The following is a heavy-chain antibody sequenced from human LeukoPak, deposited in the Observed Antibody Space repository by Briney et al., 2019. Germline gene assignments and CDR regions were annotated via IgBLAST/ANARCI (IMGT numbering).Heavy chain of an antibody. Sequence: GGSLRLSCAASGFTFSSYGMHWVRQAPGKGLEWVAVISYDGSNKYYADSVKGGFTISRDNSKNTLYLQMNSLRAEDTAVYYCAKIDRDYSNLLTRYGMDVWGQGTTVTVSS. D-gene: IGHD4-11*01. CDR3: AKIDRDYSNLLTRYGMDV. V-gene: IGHV3-30*18. CDR1: GFTFSSYG. J-gene: IGHJ6*02. CDR2: ISYDGSNK.